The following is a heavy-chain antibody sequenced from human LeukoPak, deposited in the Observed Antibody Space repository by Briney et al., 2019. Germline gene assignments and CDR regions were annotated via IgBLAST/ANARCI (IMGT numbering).Heavy chain of an antibody. CDR1: GFTFSNYA. D-gene: IGHD1-7*01. J-gene: IGHJ5*02. CDR3: AKTRYNWNSGPFDP. CDR2: ISGSGGST. V-gene: IGHV3-23*01. Sequence: PGGSLRLSCAASGFTFSNYAMSWVRQAPGKGLEWVSAISGSGGSTYYADSVKGRFTISRDNSKNTLYLQMNSLRAEDTAVYYCAKTRYNWNSGPFDPWGQGTLVTVSS.